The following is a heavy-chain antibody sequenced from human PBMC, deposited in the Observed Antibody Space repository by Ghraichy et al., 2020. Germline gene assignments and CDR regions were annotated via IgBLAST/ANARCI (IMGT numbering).Heavy chain of an antibody. CDR2: IWYDGSNK. V-gene: IGHV3-33*01. D-gene: IGHD5-18*01. CDR1: GFTFSSYG. Sequence: GSLRLSCAASGFTFSSYGMHWVRQAPGKGLEWVAVIWYDGSNKYYADSVKGRFTISRDNSKNTLYLQMNSLRAEDTAVYYCARVNMPGYSYGPGYMDVWGKGTTVTVSS. CDR3: ARVNMPGYSYGPGYMDV. J-gene: IGHJ6*03.